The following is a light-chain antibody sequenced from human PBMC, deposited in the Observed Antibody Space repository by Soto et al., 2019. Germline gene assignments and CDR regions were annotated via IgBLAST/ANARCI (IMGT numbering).Light chain of an antibody. CDR3: QQYGGSPLT. J-gene: IGKJ4*01. Sequence: EIVLTQSPATLSLSPGETATLSCRARQSVSGYIGWYQQKPGPAPRLLIYAASNRATGIPDRFSGSGSGTDFTLTISRLEPEDFAVFYCQQYGGSPLTFGGGTKVDI. V-gene: IGKV3-20*01. CDR1: QSVSGY. CDR2: AAS.